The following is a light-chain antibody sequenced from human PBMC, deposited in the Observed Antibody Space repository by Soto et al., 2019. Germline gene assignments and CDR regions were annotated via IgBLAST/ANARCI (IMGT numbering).Light chain of an antibody. J-gene: IGKJ2*03. CDR3: QQYSRYSYS. CDR1: QSISNW. V-gene: IGKV1-5*01. Sequence: DIPMTQSPPTLSASVGDRVTFTCRASQSISNWLAWYQHKPGKAPNLLIYEASTLQTGVPSRFSGSGSGTDFTLTISTLQPDDVATYYCQQYSRYSYSFGPGTKLEI. CDR2: EAS.